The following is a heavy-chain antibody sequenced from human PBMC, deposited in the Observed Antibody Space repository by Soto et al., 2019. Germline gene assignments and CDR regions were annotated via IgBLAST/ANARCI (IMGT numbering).Heavy chain of an antibody. CDR1: GNTLSKLS. V-gene: IGHV1-24*01. CDR3: ANDLITWSGYYRHDAFDI. CDR2: FDPEERET. J-gene: IGHJ3*02. D-gene: IGHD3-3*01. Sequence: QVQLVQSGAEVKKPGASVKVSCKVSGNTLSKLSIHWVRQAPGKGLEWMGGFDPEERETIYAQNFQGRVTMTEDTSADTAYMELRSLRSEDTAVYYCANDLITWSGYYRHDAFDIWGQGTMVTLSS.